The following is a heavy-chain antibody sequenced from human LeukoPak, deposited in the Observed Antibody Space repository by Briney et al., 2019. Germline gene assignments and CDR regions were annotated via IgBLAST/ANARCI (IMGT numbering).Heavy chain of an antibody. J-gene: IGHJ4*02. CDR3: ARGFRTVAAAGTD. V-gene: IGHV1-69*13. CDR2: IIPLFNTT. CDR1: GGIFSNYA. D-gene: IGHD6-13*01. Sequence: GASVKVSCKASGGIFSNYAISWVRQAPGKGLEWMGGIIPLFNTTNYAQKFQGRVTIIADASTSTAYMELSSLRSEDTAVYYCARGFRTVAAAGTDWGRGTLVTVSS.